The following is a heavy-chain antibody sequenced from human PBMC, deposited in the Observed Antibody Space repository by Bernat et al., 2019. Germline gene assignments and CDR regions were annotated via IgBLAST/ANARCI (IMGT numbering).Heavy chain of an antibody. V-gene: IGHV2-70*15. D-gene: IGHD2-21*02. J-gene: IGHJ4*02. CDR2: IDWDDDK. Sequence: QVTLRESGPALVRPTQTLTLTCTFSGFSLNTRGMCVSWIRQPPGKALEWLARIDWDDDKYYSTSLKTRLTISKDTSKNQVVLRMTNMDPVDTATYYCSRISGRGDYALDYWGQGTLVSVSS. CDR3: SRISGRGDYALDY. CDR1: GFSLNTRGMC.